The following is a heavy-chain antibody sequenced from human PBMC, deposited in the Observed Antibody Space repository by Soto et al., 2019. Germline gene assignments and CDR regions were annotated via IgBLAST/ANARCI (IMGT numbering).Heavy chain of an antibody. CDR3: ARSGDDYGSYVDY. J-gene: IGHJ4*02. Sequence: KPSETLSLTCVVSGYSVSDGYYLGWIRQPPGEGLEWIGSINRSEKTYYNPSLKSRLTISVDTSKNQISLTLSSVTAADTAIYYCARSGDDYGSYVDYWGQGTLVTVST. CDR1: GYSVSDGYY. CDR2: INRSEKT. V-gene: IGHV4-38-2*01. D-gene: IGHD4-17*01.